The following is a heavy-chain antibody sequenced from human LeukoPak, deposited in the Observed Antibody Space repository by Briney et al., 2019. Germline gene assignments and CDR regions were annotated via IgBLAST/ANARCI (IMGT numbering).Heavy chain of an antibody. D-gene: IGHD2-21*02. CDR1: GGSISSYY. J-gene: IGHJ6*03. V-gene: IGHV4-59*01. CDR2: IYYSGST. Sequence: SETLSLTCTVSGGSISSYYWSWIRQAPGKGLEWIGYIYYSGSTNYNPSLKSRVTISVDTSKNQFSLKLSSVTAADTAVYYCARGFGVVTAISNYYYMDVWGKGTTVTVSS. CDR3: ARGFGVVTAISNYYYMDV.